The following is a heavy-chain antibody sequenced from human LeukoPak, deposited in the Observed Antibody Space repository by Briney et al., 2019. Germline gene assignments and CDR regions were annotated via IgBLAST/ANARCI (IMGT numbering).Heavy chain of an antibody. J-gene: IGHJ6*03. CDR2: ISSSSIYI. V-gene: IGHV3-21*01. CDR3: ARDRQLIVGATFHYYYMDV. Sequence: GGSLRLSCAASGFSFSGYSMNWVRQAPGKGLEWVSSISSSSIYIYNADSVKGRFTISRDNAKNSLYLQMNSLRAEDTAVYYCARDRQLIVGATFHYYYMDVWGKGTTVTVSS. D-gene: IGHD1-26*01. CDR1: GFSFSGYS.